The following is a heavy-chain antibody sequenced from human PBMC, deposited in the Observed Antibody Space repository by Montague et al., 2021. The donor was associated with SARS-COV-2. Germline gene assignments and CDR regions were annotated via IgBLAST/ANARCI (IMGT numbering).Heavy chain of an antibody. CDR2: IDYSGST. J-gene: IGHJ6*02. Sequence: SETLSLTCTVSGGSISSSCYYWGWIRQPPGKGLEWIGSIDYSGSTYYNPSLKSPVTISVDTSKNQFALKLCSVTAADTAVYYCARHGREGVVLIWFGELSQSTYDMDVWGQGTTVTVSS. D-gene: IGHD3-10*01. V-gene: IGHV4-39*01. CDR1: GGSISSSCYY. CDR3: ARHGREGVVLIWFGELSQSTYDMDV.